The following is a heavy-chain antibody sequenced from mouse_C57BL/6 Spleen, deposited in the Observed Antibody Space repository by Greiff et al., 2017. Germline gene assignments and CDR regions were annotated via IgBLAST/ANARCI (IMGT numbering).Heavy chain of an antibody. J-gene: IGHJ1*03. CDR3: ARWWDGYFDV. D-gene: IGHD1-1*02. CDR2: INPNNGGT. Sequence: EVKLQESGPELVKPGASVKMSCKASGYTFTDYNMHWVKQSHGKSLEWIGYINPNNGGTSYNQKFKGKATLTVNKSSSTAYMELRSLTSEDSAVYYCARWWDGYFDVWGTGTTVTVSS. CDR1: GYTFTDYN. V-gene: IGHV1-22*01.